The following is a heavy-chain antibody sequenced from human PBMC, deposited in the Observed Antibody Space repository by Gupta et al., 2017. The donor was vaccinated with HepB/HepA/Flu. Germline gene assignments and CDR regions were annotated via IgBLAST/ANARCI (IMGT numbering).Heavy chain of an antibody. CDR3: ARAEYSRSSDWLES. CDR2: INPNSGGT. V-gene: IGHV1-2*06. CDR1: GYTFTGYY. Sequence: QVQLVQSGAEVKKPGASLKVSCKASGYTFTGYYIHWVRQAPGQGLEWMGRINPNSGGTNYAKKVQCRVTMTRDTSISTASRELTRLGYDDTSVYYCARAEYSRSSDWLESGFQGTLVTVSS. J-gene: IGHJ5*01. D-gene: IGHD6-6*01.